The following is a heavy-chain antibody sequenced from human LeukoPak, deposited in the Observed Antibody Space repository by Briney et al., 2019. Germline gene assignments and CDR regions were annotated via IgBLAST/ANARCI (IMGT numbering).Heavy chain of an antibody. CDR3: AKIREYYYNGLDV. Sequence: GGSLRLSCATSVLTFNRCAMIWVRQAPGKGLESVSAISKSGGSTYYADSLKGRFTISRDNSKNTLYLQMNSLRAEDTAVYYSAKIREYYYNGLDVWGQGTTVTVSS. CDR2: ISKSGGST. CDR1: VLTFNRCA. J-gene: IGHJ6*02. V-gene: IGHV3-23*01. D-gene: IGHD3-3*02.